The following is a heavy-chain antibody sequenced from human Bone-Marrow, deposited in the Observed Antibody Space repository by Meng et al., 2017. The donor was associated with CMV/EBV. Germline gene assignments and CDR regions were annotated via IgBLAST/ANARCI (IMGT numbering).Heavy chain of an antibody. CDR3: ARDPSGVRGSNAAFDI. CDR2: ISSSSSYI. D-gene: IGHD2-8*01. J-gene: IGHJ3*02. V-gene: IGHV3-21*01. CDR1: GFTFSDYS. Sequence: GESLKISCAASGFTFSDYSMNWVRQAPGKGLEWVSSISSSSSYIYYADSVKGRFTISRDNAKNSLYLQVDSLSAEDTAVYYCARDPSGVRGSNAAFDIWGQGTLVTVSS.